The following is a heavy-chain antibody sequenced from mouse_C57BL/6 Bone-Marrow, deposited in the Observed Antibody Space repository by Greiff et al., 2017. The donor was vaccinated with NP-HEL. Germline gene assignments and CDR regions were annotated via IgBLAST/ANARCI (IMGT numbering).Heavy chain of an antibody. J-gene: IGHJ4*01. CDR2: ISSGGDYI. D-gene: IGHD1-1*01. CDR3: TRSPYYYGSSPNYAMDY. Sequence: EVKLMESGEGLVKPGGSLKLSCAASGFTFSSYAMSWVRQTPEKRLEWVAYISSGGDYIYYADTVKGRFTISRDNARNTLYLQMSSLKSEDTAMYYCTRSPYYYGSSPNYAMDYWGQGTSVTVSS. V-gene: IGHV5-9-1*02. CDR1: GFTFSSYA.